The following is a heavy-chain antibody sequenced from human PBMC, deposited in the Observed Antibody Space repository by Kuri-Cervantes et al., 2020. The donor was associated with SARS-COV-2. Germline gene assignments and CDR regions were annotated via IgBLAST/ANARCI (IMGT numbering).Heavy chain of an antibody. CDR1: GFTFSSYA. D-gene: IGHD6-19*01. Sequence: GGSLRLSCAASGFTFSSYAMSWVRQAPGKGLEWVSAISGSGGSIYYADSVKGRFTISRDNSKNTLYLQMNSLRAEDTAVYYCAKDLGYSSDGRDQHRGQGTLVTVSS. CDR2: ISGSGGSI. V-gene: IGHV3-23*01. CDR3: AKDLGYSSDGRDQH. J-gene: IGHJ1*01.